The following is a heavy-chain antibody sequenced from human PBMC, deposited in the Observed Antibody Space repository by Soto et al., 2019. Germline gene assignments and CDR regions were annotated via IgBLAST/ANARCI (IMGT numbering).Heavy chain of an antibody. CDR3: AGGGDYPDYYGMDV. CDR2: IIPIFGTA. J-gene: IGHJ6*02. CDR1: GGTFSSYA. Sequence: QVQLVQSGAEVKKPGSSVKVSCKASGGTFSSYAISWVRQAPGQGLEWMGGIIPIFGTANYAQKFQGRVTXSAXEXMSTADMELSSLRSEDTAVYYCAGGGDYPDYYGMDVWGQGTTVTVSS. D-gene: IGHD3-16*01. V-gene: IGHV1-69*12.